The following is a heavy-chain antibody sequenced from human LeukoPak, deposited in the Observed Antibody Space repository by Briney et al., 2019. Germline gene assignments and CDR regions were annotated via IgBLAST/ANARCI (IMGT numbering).Heavy chain of an antibody. CDR2: ISSSSNYI. D-gene: IGHD3-9*01. Sequence: PGGSLRLSCAASGFTFISYTMHWVRQAPGTGLEWVSSISSSSNYIYYADSVNGRFTISRDNAKNSLYLKMNSLGAEDTSVYFCARSVASSGYAYWGQETLVTVSS. CDR1: GFTFISYT. J-gene: IGHJ4*02. CDR3: ARSVASSGYAY. V-gene: IGHV3-21*01.